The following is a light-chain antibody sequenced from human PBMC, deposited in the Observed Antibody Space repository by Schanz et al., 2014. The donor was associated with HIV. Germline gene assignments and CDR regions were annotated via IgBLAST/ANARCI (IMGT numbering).Light chain of an antibody. Sequence: QSVLTQPPSASGTPGQGVTISCSGSNSNIGSYYVNWYQQFPGTAPRLLVYGQNERPSGVPDRFTGSQSGTSASLAISGLQSGDEADYYCSSSGGSNNFVIFGGGTKLTVL. CDR3: SSSGGSNNFVI. CDR2: GQN. CDR1: NSNIGSYY. V-gene: IGLV1-44*01. J-gene: IGLJ2*01.